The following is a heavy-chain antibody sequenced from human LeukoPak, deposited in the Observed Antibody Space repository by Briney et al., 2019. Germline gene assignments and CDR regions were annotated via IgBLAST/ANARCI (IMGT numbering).Heavy chain of an antibody. CDR3: AKGLSTVDWFDP. J-gene: IGHJ5*02. D-gene: IGHD2/OR15-2a*01. V-gene: IGHV3-23*01. CDR1: GFTFSSYA. CDR2: ISGSGDST. Sequence: GSLRLSCAASGFTFSSYAMSWVRQAPGKGLEWVSAISGSGDSTYYGDSVKGRFTISRDNSKNTLYLQMNSLRAEDTAVYYCAKGLSTVDWFDPWGQGTLVTVST.